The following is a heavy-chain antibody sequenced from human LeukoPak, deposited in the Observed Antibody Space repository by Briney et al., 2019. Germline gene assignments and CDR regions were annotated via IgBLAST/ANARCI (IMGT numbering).Heavy chain of an antibody. CDR2: INHSGST. V-gene: IGHV4-34*01. J-gene: IGHJ6*03. Sequence: SETLSLTCAVYGGSFSGYYWSWIRQPPGKGLEWIGEINHSGSTNYNPTLKSRVTISVDTSKNQFSLKLSSVTAADTAVYYCARGRCSGGSCYRAFYYYYYMDVWGKGTTVTVSS. D-gene: IGHD2-15*01. CDR1: GGSFSGYY. CDR3: ARGRCSGGSCYRAFYYYYYMDV.